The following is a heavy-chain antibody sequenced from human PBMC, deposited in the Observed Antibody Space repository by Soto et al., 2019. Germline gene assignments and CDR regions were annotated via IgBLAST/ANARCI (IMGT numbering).Heavy chain of an antibody. CDR1: GGSISSYY. CDR2: IYYSGST. D-gene: IGHD3-3*01. J-gene: IGHJ6*03. V-gene: IGHV4-59*01. Sequence: SETLSLTCTVSGGSISSYYWSWIRQPPGKGLEWIGYIYYSGSTNYNPSLKSRATISVDTSKNQFSLKLSSVTAADTAVYYCARGVYYDFWSGPYYYYYMDVWGKGTTVTVSS. CDR3: ARGVYYDFWSGPYYYYYMDV.